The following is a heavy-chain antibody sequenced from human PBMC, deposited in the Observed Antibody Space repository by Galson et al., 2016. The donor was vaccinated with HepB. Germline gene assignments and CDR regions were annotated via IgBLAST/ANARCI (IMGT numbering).Heavy chain of an antibody. CDR1: GFPFSRYG. CDR2: ISSSSAFI. Sequence: SLILSCAASGFPFSRYGMNWVGQAPGKALEWVSSISSSSAFIYYADSLNGRFTISRDNAKDSLYLQINSLRGEDTAVYYCARDRGYSGYGAYNWFGPWGQGTLVTVSS. D-gene: IGHD5-12*01. J-gene: IGHJ5*02. CDR3: ARDRGYSGYGAYNWFGP. V-gene: IGHV3-21*01.